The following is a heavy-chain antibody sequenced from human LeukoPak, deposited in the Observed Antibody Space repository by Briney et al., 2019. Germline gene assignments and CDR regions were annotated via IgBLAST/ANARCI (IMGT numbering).Heavy chain of an antibody. D-gene: IGHD6-25*01. V-gene: IGHV3-30-3*01. Sequence: GGSLRLSCAASGFTFSSYAMHWVRQAPGKGLEWVAVISYDGSNKYYADSVKGRFTISRDNSKNTLYLQMNSLRAEDTAVYYCAGHGISVNDYWGQGTLVTVSS. CDR1: GFTFSSYA. J-gene: IGHJ4*02. CDR2: ISYDGSNK. CDR3: AGHGISVNDY.